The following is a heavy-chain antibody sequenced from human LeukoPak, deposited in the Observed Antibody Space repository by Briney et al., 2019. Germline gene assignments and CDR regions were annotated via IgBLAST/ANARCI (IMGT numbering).Heavy chain of an antibody. D-gene: IGHD3-22*01. CDR3: ARGDSSAEADY. V-gene: IGHV1-18*01. CDR1: GYTFTNYG. J-gene: IGHJ4*02. CDR2: ISASNGDT. Sequence: ASVKVSCKASGYTFTNYGITWVRQAPGQGLEWMGWISASNGDTHYSEKFQDRITVTTDTSTSTAYMELRSLVSDDTAVYYCARGDSSAEADYWGQGTLVTVSS.